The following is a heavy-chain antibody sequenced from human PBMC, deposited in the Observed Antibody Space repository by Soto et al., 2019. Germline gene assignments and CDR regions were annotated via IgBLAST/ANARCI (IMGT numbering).Heavy chain of an antibody. CDR3: ARDYTLYCSGGSCYSGGLDY. Sequence: GGSLRLSCAASGFTFSSYGMHWVRQAPGKGLEWVAVIWYDGSNKYYADSVKGRFTISKDNSKKTLYLQMNSLRAEDTAVYYCARDYTLYCSGGSCYSGGLDYWGQGTLVTVSS. CDR1: GFTFSSYG. D-gene: IGHD2-15*01. J-gene: IGHJ4*02. V-gene: IGHV3-33*01. CDR2: IWYDGSNK.